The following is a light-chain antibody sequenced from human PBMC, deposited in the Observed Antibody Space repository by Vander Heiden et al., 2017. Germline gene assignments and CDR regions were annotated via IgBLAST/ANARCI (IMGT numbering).Light chain of an antibody. CDR2: GAV. Sequence: DIVLTQSPGTLSLSPGDRATLSCRASQSVSSSYLAWYQQKPGQAPRHLLYGAVSRATGIPDRFSGSGSATDFTLTISRLEPEDFAVYYCQQYGSSPMYTFGQGTKLEIK. CDR1: QSVSSSY. CDR3: QQYGSSPMYT. V-gene: IGKV3-20*01. J-gene: IGKJ2*01.